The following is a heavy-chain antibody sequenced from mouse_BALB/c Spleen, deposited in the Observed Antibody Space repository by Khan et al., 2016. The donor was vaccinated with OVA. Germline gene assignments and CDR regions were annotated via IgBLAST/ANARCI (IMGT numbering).Heavy chain of an antibody. CDR3: ARVGYNGTMDC. CDR1: GFTFTNYG. J-gene: IGHJ4*01. V-gene: IGHV9-3-1*01. Sequence: LVESGPELKKPGETVQISCKASGFTFTNYGMNWVKQAPGKGLKWMGWINTYTGEPTFADDFKGRFAFSLETSASTAYLQINSLKNEETATYFCARVGYNGTMDCWGQGTSVTVSS. CDR2: INTYTGEP. D-gene: IGHD2-14*01.